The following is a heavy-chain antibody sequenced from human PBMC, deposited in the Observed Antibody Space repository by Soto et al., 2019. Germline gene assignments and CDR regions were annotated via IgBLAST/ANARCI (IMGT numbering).Heavy chain of an antibody. Sequence: QVKLVQSGTEVKKPGASMKVSCKASGDSFATSGISWVRQAPGQGLEWMGWISAYNGNTNYDQKLRDRVTMTTDTSTSTAYLELRSLRSDDTAVYYCARAGQYYDSSGYITWGQGTLVTVSS. D-gene: IGHD3-22*01. CDR3: ARAGQYYDSSGYIT. V-gene: IGHV1-18*01. CDR2: ISAYNGNT. CDR1: GDSFATSG. J-gene: IGHJ5*02.